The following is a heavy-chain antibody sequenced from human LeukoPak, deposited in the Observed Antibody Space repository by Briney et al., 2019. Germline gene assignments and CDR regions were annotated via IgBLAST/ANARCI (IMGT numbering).Heavy chain of an antibody. J-gene: IGHJ6*03. CDR2: INHSGST. CDR1: GGSFSGYY. D-gene: IGHD6-6*01. CDR3: ARGGIAARPNYYYYYMDV. V-gene: IGHV4-34*01. Sequence: SETLSLTCAVYGGSFSGYYWSWIRQPPGKGLEWIGEINHSGSTNYNPSLKSRVTISVDTSTNQFSLKLSSVTAADTAVYYCARGGIAARPNYYYYYMDVWGKGTTVTVSS.